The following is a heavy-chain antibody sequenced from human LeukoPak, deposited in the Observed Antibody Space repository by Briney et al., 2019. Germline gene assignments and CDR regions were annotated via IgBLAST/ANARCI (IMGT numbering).Heavy chain of an antibody. J-gene: IGHJ4*02. CDR1: GYTFTSYD. CDR3: ARGHPHGYSSSY. Sequence: GASVKVSCKASGYTFTSYDINWVRQATGQGLEWMGWMNPNSGNTGHAQKFQGRVTMTRNTSISTAYMELSSLRSEDTAVYYCARGHPHGYSSSYWGQGTLVTVSS. V-gene: IGHV1-8*01. D-gene: IGHD6-6*01. CDR2: MNPNSGNT.